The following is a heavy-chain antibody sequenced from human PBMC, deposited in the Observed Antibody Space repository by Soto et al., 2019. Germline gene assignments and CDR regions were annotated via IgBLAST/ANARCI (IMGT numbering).Heavy chain of an antibody. CDR2: IYYSGST. J-gene: IGHJ6*02. CDR1: GGSISSSSYY. V-gene: IGHV4-39*01. Sequence: PSETLSLTCTVSGGSISSSSYYWGWIRQPPGKGLEWIGSIYYSGSTYYNPSLKSRVTISVDTSKNQFSLKLSSVTAADTAVYSCKAAVPGGMDVWGQGTTVTVSS. CDR3: KAAVPGGMDV. D-gene: IGHD3-10*01.